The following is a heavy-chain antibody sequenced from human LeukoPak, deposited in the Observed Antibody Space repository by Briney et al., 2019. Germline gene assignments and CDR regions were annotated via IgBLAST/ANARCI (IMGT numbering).Heavy chain of an antibody. CDR1: GYTFTSYG. CDR3: ARGGQWLVSRSFDY. D-gene: IGHD6-19*01. V-gene: IGHV1-18*01. J-gene: IGHJ4*02. CDR2: ISAYNGNT. Sequence: ASVKVSCKASGYTFTSYGISWVRQAPGQGLEWMGWISAYNGNTNYAQKLQGRVTMTRDTSISTAYMELSRLRSDDTAVYYCARGGQWLVSRSFDYWGQGTLVTVSS.